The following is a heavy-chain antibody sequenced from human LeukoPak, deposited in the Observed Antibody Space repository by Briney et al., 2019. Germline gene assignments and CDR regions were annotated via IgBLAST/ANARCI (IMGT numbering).Heavy chain of an antibody. D-gene: IGHD2-2*01. Sequence: PGGSLRLSCAASGFTFSSYARSWVRQAPGKGLEWVSAISGSGGSTYYADSVKGRFTISRDNSKNTLYLQMNSLRAEDTAVYYCAKSPYCSSTSCYHFDYWGQGTLVTVSS. CDR2: ISGSGGST. V-gene: IGHV3-23*01. J-gene: IGHJ4*02. CDR3: AKSPYCSSTSCYHFDY. CDR1: GFTFSSYA.